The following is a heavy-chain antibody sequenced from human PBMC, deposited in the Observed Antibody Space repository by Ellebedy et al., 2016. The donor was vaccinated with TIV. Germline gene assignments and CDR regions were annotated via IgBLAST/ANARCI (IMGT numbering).Heavy chain of an antibody. CDR2: IRQEGDEI. D-gene: IGHD4-17*01. CDR1: GFNFRSYW. V-gene: IGHV3-7*01. Sequence: GESLKISCAASGFNFRSYWMTWVRQAPGKGLEWVAKIRQEGDEIYYVESVKGRFTISRDNAKNSPFLQMNSRRVEDTAVYYCARRASYGDYAVQVNPWFDPWGQGTLVTVSS. J-gene: IGHJ5*02. CDR3: ARRASYGDYAVQVNPWFDP.